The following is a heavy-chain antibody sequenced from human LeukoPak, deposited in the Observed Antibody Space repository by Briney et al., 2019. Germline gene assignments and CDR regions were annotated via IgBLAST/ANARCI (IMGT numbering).Heavy chain of an antibody. CDR3: ARESIAAAGQFDY. CDR2: IYYSGST. J-gene: IGHJ4*02. Sequence: SETLSLTCTVSGGSISSSSYYWGWIRQPPGKGLEWIGSIYYSGSTYYNPSLKSRVTISVDTSKNQFSLKLSSVTAADTAVYYCARESIAAAGQFDYWGQGTLDTVSS. V-gene: IGHV4-39*07. D-gene: IGHD6-13*01. CDR1: GGSISSSSYY.